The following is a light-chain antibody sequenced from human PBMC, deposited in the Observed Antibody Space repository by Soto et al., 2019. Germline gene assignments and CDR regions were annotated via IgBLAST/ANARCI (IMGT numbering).Light chain of an antibody. CDR1: SSNL. Sequence: QAVVTQPPSVSGAPGQRVTISCAGSSSNLVHWYQHLPGTAPRLLIFGDTNRPSGVPDRFSGSNSGNSASLAITGLQAEDEADYYCQSYDSSLSTYVFGTGTKLTVL. J-gene: IGLJ1*01. V-gene: IGLV1-40*01. CDR3: QSYDSSLSTYV. CDR2: GDT.